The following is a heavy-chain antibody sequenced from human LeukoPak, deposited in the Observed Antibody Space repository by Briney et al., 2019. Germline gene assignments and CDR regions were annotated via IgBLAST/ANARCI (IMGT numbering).Heavy chain of an antibody. D-gene: IGHD3-10*01. CDR3: ARGTYYYGSGSLLAD. CDR2: MNPNSGNT. Sequence: GASVKVSCKASGYTFTSYDINWVRQATGQGLEWMGWMNPNSGNTGYAQKFQGRVTMTRNTSISTAYMELSNLRSEDTAVYYCARGTYYYGSGSLLADWGQGTLVTVSS. V-gene: IGHV1-8*01. J-gene: IGHJ4*02. CDR1: GYTFTSYD.